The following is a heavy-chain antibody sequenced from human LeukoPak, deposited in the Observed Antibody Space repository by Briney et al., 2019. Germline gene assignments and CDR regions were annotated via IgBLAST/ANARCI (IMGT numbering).Heavy chain of an antibody. V-gene: IGHV3-48*01. D-gene: IGHD1/OR15-1a*01. CDR3: ARDRAGTHFDS. Sequence: PGRSLRLSCAASGFTVSSYCTNWVRQARGNGLEWVSYISSSSSTIYYADSVEGPFTSSIHNAKNSFYVQANGLRTEDTAVYYCARDRAGTHFDSWGQGTLVTVSS. CDR2: ISSSSSTI. J-gene: IGHJ4*02. CDR1: GFTVSSYC.